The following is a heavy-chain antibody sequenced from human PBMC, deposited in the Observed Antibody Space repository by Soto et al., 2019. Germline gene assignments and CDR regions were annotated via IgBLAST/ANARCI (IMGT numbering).Heavy chain of an antibody. J-gene: IGHJ4*02. CDR1: GGSISSGGYS. Sequence: NPSETLSLTCAVSGGSISSGGYSWSWIRQPPGKGLEWIGYICHSGSTYYNPSLKSRVTISVDRSKNQFSLKLSSVTAADTAVYYCARGNVVAIDYWGQGTLVTVSS. CDR3: ARGNVVAIDY. CDR2: ICHSGST. D-gene: IGHD2-21*01. V-gene: IGHV4-30-2*01.